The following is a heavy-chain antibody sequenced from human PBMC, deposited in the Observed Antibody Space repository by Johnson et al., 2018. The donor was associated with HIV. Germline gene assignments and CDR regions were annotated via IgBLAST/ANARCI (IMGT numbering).Heavy chain of an antibody. D-gene: IGHD2-2*01. CDR3: ARDRYCSSTSCPDAFDI. Sequence: VQLVESGGGLVQPGRSLRLSCAASGFTFDDYAMHWVRQAPGKGLEWVSVIFSGGSTYYADSVNGRFTISRDNTKNTLYLQMNSLRAEDTALYYCARDRYCSSTSCPDAFDIWGQGTMVIVSS. J-gene: IGHJ3*02. CDR1: GFTFDDYA. CDR2: IFSGGST. V-gene: IGHV3-66*01.